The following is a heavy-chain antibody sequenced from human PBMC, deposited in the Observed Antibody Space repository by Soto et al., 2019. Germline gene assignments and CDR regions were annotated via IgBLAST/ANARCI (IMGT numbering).Heavy chain of an antibody. CDR1: GYTLTELS. V-gene: IGHV1-24*01. CDR2: FDPEDGET. J-gene: IGHJ4*02. D-gene: IGHD3-3*01. CDR3: ATRGYDFWSGYYFP. Sequence: ASVQVSCKVSGYTLTELSMHWVRQAPGKRLEWMGGFDPEDGETIYAQKFQGRVTMTEDTSTDTAYMELSSLRSEDTAVYYCATRGYDFWSGYYFPWGQGTLVTVPQ.